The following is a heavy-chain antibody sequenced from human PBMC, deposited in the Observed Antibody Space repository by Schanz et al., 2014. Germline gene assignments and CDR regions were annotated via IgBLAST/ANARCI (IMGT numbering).Heavy chain of an antibody. D-gene: IGHD3-22*01. CDR2: IHYSGST. Sequence: QVPLQESGPGLVKPSETLSLTCSVSGGSIRNYYWNWIRQPPGKGVEWIGYIHYSGSTNYNPSLESRVAMSVDTSKNQSPRKLSSVTAADTAVYYCARLNYDSSGYPYYYGMDVWGQGTTVTVSS. J-gene: IGHJ6*02. CDR1: GGSIRNYY. V-gene: IGHV4-59*08. CDR3: ARLNYDSSGYPYYYGMDV.